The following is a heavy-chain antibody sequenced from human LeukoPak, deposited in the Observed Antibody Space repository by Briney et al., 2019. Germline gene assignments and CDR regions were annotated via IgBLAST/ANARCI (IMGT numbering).Heavy chain of an antibody. CDR2: ISYDGSNK. V-gene: IGHV3-30*04. CDR1: GFTFSSYA. J-gene: IGHJ4*02. D-gene: IGHD4-17*01. CDR3: AKAGTTVTTHFDY. Sequence: GRSLRLSCAASGFTFSSYAMHWVRQAPGKGLEWVAVISYDGSNKYYADSVKGRFTISRDNSKNTLYLQMNSLRAEDTAVYYCAKAGTTVTTHFDYWGQGTLVTVSS.